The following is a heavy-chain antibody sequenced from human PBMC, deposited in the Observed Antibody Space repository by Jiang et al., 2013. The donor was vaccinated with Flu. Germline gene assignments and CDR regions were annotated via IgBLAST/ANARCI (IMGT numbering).Heavy chain of an antibody. Sequence: VQLLESGGGLVQPGGSLRLSCAASGFTFSSYAMSWVRQAPGKGLEWVSAISGSGGSTYYADSVKGRFTISRDNSKNTLYLQMNSLRAEDTAVYYCAKDTGYSSGWYVSFDYWGQGTLVTVSS. V-gene: IGHV3-23*01. D-gene: IGHD6-19*01. CDR3: AKDTGYSSGWYVSFDY. CDR1: GFTFSSYA. CDR2: ISGSGGST. J-gene: IGHJ4*02.